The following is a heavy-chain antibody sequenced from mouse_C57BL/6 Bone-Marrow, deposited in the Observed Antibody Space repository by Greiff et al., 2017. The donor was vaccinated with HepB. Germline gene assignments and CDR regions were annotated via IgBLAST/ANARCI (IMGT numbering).Heavy chain of an antibody. CDR1: GYTFTDYY. V-gene: IGHV1-19*01. CDR3: ARRPHYYGSRWFAY. Sequence: VQLQQSGPVLVKPGASVKMSCKASGYTFTDYYMNWVKQSHGKSLEWIGVINPYNGGTSYNQKFKGKATLTVDKSSSTAYMELNSLTSEDSAVYYCARRPHYYGSRWFAYWGQGTLVTVSA. CDR2: INPYNGGT. D-gene: IGHD1-1*01. J-gene: IGHJ3*01.